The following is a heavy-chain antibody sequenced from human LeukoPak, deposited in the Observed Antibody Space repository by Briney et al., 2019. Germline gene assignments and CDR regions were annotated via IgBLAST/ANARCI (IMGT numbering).Heavy chain of an antibody. D-gene: IGHD4-17*01. CDR1: GGSFTGYY. CDR2: IYHSGST. Sequence: PSETLSLTCAVYGGSFTGYYWSWIRQPPGKGLEWIGYIYHSGSTYYNPSLKSRVTISVDRSKNQFSLKLSSVTAADTAVYYCARAGGWDGDYGQVDYWGQGTLVTVSS. J-gene: IGHJ4*02. V-gene: IGHV4-30-2*01. CDR3: ARAGGWDGDYGQVDY.